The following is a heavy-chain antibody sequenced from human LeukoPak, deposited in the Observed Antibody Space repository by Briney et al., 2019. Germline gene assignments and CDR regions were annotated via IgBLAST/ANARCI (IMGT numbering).Heavy chain of an antibody. D-gene: IGHD3-10*01. CDR2: ISAYNGNK. CDR1: VYTFTIYG. CDR3: ATIEGLGYITMVRGCNWGNWFDR. V-gene: IGHV1-18*01. J-gene: IGHJ5*02. Sequence: GASVTVSFTSSVYTFTIYGISWVRQAPGQGPEWMGWISAYNGNKNNAQKFQCRVTITEDTSTDTAYIELSSLRSEHTAVYYCATIEGLGYITMVRGCNWGNWFDRWGQGTLVTVSS.